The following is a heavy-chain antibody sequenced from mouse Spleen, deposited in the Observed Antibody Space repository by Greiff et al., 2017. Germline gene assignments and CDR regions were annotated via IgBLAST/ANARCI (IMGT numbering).Heavy chain of an antibody. J-gene: IGHJ2*01. D-gene: IGHD1-2*01. CDR2: INYDGSST. V-gene: IGHV5-16*01. CDR1: GFTFSDYY. Sequence: DVKLVESEGGLVQPGSSMKLSCTASGFTFSDYYMAWVRQVPEKGLEWVANINYDGSSTYYLDSLKSRFIISRDNAKNILYLQMSSLKSEDTATYYCARDRDYGFFDYWGQGTTLTVSS. CDR3: ARDRDYGFFDY.